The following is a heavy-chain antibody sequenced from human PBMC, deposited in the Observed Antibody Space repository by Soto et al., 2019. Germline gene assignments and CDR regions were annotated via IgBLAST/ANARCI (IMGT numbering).Heavy chain of an antibody. CDR2: ITTTSTYK. J-gene: IGHJ6*02. CDR3: AREKCSSTSCNHGMDV. D-gene: IGHD2-2*01. V-gene: IGHV3-21*01. Sequence: GSLRLSCVASAFTFNNFPMHWVRQAPGKGLQWLASITTTSTYKYYADSVKGRFSISRDNAKNSLYLELTNLRSEDTAVYYCAREKCSSTSCNHGMDVWGLGTTVTVSS. CDR1: AFTFNNFP.